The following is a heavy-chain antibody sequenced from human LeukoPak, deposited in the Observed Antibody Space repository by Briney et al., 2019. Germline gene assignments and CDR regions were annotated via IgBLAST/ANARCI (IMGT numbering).Heavy chain of an antibody. J-gene: IGHJ4*02. CDR1: GFTFSSYG. CDR2: IWYDGGNK. D-gene: IGHD6-19*01. CDR3: ARIPRLYSSGWYYFDY. Sequence: GGSLRLSCAASGFTFSSYGMHWVRQAPGKGLEWVAVIWYDGGNKYYADSVKGRFTISRDNSKNTLYLQMNSLRAEDTAVYYCARIPRLYSSGWYYFDYWGQGTLVTVSS. V-gene: IGHV3-33*01.